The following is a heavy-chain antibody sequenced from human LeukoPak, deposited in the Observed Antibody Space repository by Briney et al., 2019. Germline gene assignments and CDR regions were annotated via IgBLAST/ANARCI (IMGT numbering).Heavy chain of an antibody. CDR2: INSDGSAT. CDR3: ARGTAGYHSSYFDY. J-gene: IGHJ4*02. CDR1: GFTFGSPW. Sequence: GGSLRLSCAAPGFTFGSPWMHWVRRAPGKGLVWVSRINSDGSATAYADSVKGRFTISRDNAENTLYLQMNSLRAEDTAVYYCARGTAGYHSSYFDYWGQGTLVTVSS. V-gene: IGHV3-74*01. D-gene: IGHD3-16*02.